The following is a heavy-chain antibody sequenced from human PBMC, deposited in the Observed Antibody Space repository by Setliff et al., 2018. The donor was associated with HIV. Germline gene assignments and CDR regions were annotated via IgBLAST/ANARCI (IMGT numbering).Heavy chain of an antibody. V-gene: IGHV5-51*01. Sequence: PGESLKISCKGSGYSFITYWIGWVRQRPGKGLEWMGIMNPDGSNTRYSPSFQGQVTISVDESISTAYLQWSSLKASDTAFYYCARFYGSHDVGGFDIWGQGTKVTVSS. D-gene: IGHD3-16*01. J-gene: IGHJ3*02. CDR1: GYSFITYW. CDR2: MNPDGSNT. CDR3: ARFYGSHDVGGFDI.